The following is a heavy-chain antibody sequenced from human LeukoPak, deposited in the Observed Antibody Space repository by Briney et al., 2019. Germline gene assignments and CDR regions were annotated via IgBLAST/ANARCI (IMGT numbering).Heavy chain of an antibody. J-gene: IGHJ4*02. D-gene: IGHD3-22*01. CDR3: ARDRGDSSGYFMADY. Sequence: SQTLSLTCTVSGGSISSGGYYWSWIRQPPGKGLEWVGYIYYSGSTNYNPSLKSRVTISVDTSKNQFSLKLSSVTAADTAVYYCARDRGDSSGYFMADYWGQGTLVTVSS. CDR1: GGSISSGGYY. V-gene: IGHV4-61*08. CDR2: IYYSGST.